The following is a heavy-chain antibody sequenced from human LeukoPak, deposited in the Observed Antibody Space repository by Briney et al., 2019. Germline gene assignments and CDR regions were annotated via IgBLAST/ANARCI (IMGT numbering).Heavy chain of an antibody. Sequence: GDSLKISCQGSGYSFIDYWIGWVRQMPGKGLEWMAVFYPGDSRTRYNPSFQGQVTISADKSINTAYLEWNSLKASDTALYYCACRMFASNWFQPWGQGTLVTVSS. D-gene: IGHD3-10*02. CDR2: FYPGDSRT. V-gene: IGHV5-51*01. CDR1: GYSFIDYW. J-gene: IGHJ5*02. CDR3: ACRMFASNWFQP.